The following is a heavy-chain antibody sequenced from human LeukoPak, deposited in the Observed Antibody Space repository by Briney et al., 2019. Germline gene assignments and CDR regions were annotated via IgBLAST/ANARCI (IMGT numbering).Heavy chain of an antibody. D-gene: IGHD3-3*01. CDR1: GFAFSSYS. Sequence: KPGGSLRLSCAAAGFAFSSYSMNWVRQAPGKGLEWVSSISSSSSYIYYADSVKGRFTSSRDNAKNSLDLQMNSLRAEDTAVYYCARDFLYDFAAPWGQGTLVTVSS. J-gene: IGHJ5*02. CDR3: ARDFLYDFAAP. CDR2: ISSSSSYI. V-gene: IGHV3-21*01.